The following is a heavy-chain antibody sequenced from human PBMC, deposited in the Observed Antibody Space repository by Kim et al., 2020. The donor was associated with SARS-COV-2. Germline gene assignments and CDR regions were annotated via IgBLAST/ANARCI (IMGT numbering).Heavy chain of an antibody. CDR3: AREASTLLYGSGAQYYYGMDV. CDR2: ISYDGSNK. J-gene: IGHJ6*02. Sequence: GGSLRLSCAASGFTFSSYGMHWVRQAPGKGLEWVAVISYDGSNKYYADSVKGRFTISRDNSKNTLYLQMNSLRAEDTAVYYCAREASTLLYGSGAQYYYGMDVWGQGTTVTVSS. V-gene: IGHV3-33*05. D-gene: IGHD3-10*01. CDR1: GFTFSSYG.